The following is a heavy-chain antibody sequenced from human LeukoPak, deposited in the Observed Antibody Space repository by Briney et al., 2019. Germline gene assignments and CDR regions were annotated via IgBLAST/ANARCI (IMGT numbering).Heavy chain of an antibody. D-gene: IGHD6-13*01. CDR2: ISRRGSTI. J-gene: IGHJ5*02. CDR3: AKETTAAGTFWFDP. CDR1: GFTFSSYE. V-gene: IGHV3-48*03. Sequence: GGSLRLSCAASGFTFSSYEMNWVRQAPGKGLEWVSYISRRGSTIYYAESVKGRFTSSRDNSKNTLYLQMNSLRAEDTAVYYCAKETTAAGTFWFDPWGQGTLVTVSS.